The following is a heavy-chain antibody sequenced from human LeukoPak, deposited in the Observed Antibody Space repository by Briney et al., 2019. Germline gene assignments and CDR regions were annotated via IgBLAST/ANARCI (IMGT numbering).Heavy chain of an antibody. D-gene: IGHD4-17*01. CDR1: AYTFTGYY. Sequence: ASVKVSCKASAYTFTGYYMHWVRQAPGQGLEWMGWINPKSGGTNYAQKFQGRVTMTRDTSISTAYMELSRLRSDDTAVYYCARGGMTTVFYFDYWGQGTLVTVSS. CDR3: ARGGMTTVFYFDY. CDR2: INPKSGGT. V-gene: IGHV1-2*02. J-gene: IGHJ4*02.